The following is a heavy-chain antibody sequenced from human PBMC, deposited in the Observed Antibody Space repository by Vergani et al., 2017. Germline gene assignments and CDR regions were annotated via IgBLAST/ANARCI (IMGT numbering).Heavy chain of an antibody. Sequence: VQLVQPGAEVRKPGASVTVPCTASGYIFKNYYIHWLRQAPGQAFEWRVILNPTTGHTTSAQKFMGRVDMTRDPSTDTSTRTVQMTLSSLRSEDTAVYYCARSIGYCAGEAGLAYNFDPWGQGTRVTVSS. CDR1: GYIFKNYY. CDR3: ARSIGYCAGEAGLAYNFDP. V-gene: IGHV1-46*02. D-gene: IGHD2-21*01. CDR2: LNPTTGHT. J-gene: IGHJ5*02.